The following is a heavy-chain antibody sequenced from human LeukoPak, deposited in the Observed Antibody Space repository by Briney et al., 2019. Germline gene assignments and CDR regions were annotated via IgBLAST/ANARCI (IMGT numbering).Heavy chain of an antibody. J-gene: IGHJ5*02. V-gene: IGHV4-31*03. CDR2: IYCSGST. CDR1: GGSISSGGYY. D-gene: IGHD3-10*01. CDR3: AREKSYYYGSGSPNWFDP. Sequence: SETLSLTCTVSGGSISSGGYYWSWIRQHPGKGLEWIGYIYCSGSTYYNPSLKSRVTISVDTSKNQFSLKLSSVTAADTAVYYCAREKSYYYGSGSPNWFDPWGQGTLVTVSS.